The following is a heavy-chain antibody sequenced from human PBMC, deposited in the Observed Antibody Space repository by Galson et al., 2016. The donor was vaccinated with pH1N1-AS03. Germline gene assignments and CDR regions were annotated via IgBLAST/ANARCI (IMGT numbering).Heavy chain of an antibody. CDR2: IDPSDSYT. CDR3: ARLGGGAESTMIVVVPKSAEDY. Sequence: QSGAEVTKPGESLRISCKGSGSSFTSYWISWVRQMPGKGLEWMGRIDPSDSYTNYSPSFQGHVTISADKSISTAYLQWSSLKASDAAMYYCARLGGGAESTMIVVVPKSAEDYWGQGTLVTVSS. CDR1: GSSFTSYW. V-gene: IGHV5-10-1*01. J-gene: IGHJ4*02. D-gene: IGHD3-22*01.